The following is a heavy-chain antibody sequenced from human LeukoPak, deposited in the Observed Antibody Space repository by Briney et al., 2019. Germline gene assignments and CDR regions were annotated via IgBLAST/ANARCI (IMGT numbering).Heavy chain of an antibody. D-gene: IGHD1-1*01. Sequence: SETLSLTCTVSGGSVSSGSYYWSWIRQPPGKGLEWIGYIYYSGSTNYNPSLKSRVTISVDTSKNQFSLKLSSVTAADTAVYYCARDGSPNYYYGMDVWDQGTTVTVSS. CDR2: IYYSGST. CDR1: GGSVSSGSYY. CDR3: ARDGSPNYYYGMDV. V-gene: IGHV4-61*01. J-gene: IGHJ6*02.